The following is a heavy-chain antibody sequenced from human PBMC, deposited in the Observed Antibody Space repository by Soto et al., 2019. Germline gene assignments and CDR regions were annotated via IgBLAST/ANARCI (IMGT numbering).Heavy chain of an antibody. CDR2: IYYSVST. CDR3: TRNFPYAGDSNWDFDR. CDR1: GYSISSNHW. Sequence: QVQLQESGPGLVKPSDTLSLTCAVSGYSISSNHWWGWIRQPPGKGLEWIGYIYYSVSTYYNPSLKSRVTMSVDTSKNQVYLKMSSVTVVDTAMYYCTRNFPYAGDSNWDFDRWGRGTLVTVS. D-gene: IGHD3-16*01. J-gene: IGHJ2*01. V-gene: IGHV4-28*01.